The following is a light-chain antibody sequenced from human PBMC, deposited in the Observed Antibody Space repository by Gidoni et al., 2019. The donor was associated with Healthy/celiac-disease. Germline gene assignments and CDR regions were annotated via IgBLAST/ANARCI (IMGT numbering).Light chain of an antibody. CDR2: SNN. J-gene: IGLJ3*02. CDR3: AAWDDSLNGPNWV. V-gene: IGLV1-44*01. Sequence: QSVLTQPPSASGTPGQWVTISCSGSSSNIGSNTVNWYQQLPGTAPKLLIYSNNQRPSGVPGRFSGSKSGTSASLAISGLQSEDEADYYCAAWDDSLNGPNWVFGGGTKLTVL. CDR1: SSNIGSNT.